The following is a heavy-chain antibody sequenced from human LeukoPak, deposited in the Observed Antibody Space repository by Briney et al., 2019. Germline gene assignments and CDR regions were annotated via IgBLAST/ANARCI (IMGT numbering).Heavy chain of an antibody. V-gene: IGHV3-30-3*01. CDR1: GFTFSSYA. Sequence: GRSLRLSCAASGFTFSSYAMHWVRQAPGKGLEWVAVISYDGSNKYYADSVKGRFTISRDNSKNTLYLQMNSLRAEDTAVYYCAGDHLSGDLFDYWGQGTLVTVSS. J-gene: IGHJ4*02. CDR3: AGDHLSGDLFDY. D-gene: IGHD7-27*01. CDR2: ISYDGSNK.